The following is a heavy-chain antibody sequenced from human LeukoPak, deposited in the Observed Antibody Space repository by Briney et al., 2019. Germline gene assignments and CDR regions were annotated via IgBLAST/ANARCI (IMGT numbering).Heavy chain of an antibody. CDR2: ISYYGSNK. J-gene: IGHJ6*02. CDR1: GFTFSSYA. CDR3: ARDQSEYCSSTSCYARLGMDV. V-gene: IGHV3-30*04. D-gene: IGHD2-2*01. Sequence: GGSLRLSCAASGFTFSSYAMHWVRQAPGKGLEWVAVISYYGSNKYYADSVNGRFTISRDNSKDTLYLQMNSLRAEDKAVYYCARDQSEYCSSTSCYARLGMDVWGQGTTVTVSS.